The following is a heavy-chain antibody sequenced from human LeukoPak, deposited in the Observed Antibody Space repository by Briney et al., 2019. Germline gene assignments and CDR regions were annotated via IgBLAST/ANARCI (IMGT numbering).Heavy chain of an antibody. V-gene: IGHV4-34*01. CDR1: GGSFSGYY. CDR2: INHSGST. D-gene: IGHD2-15*01. Sequence: NPSETLSLTCAVYGGSFSGYYWSWIRQPPGKGLEWIGEINHSGSTNYNPSLKSRVTISVDTSKNQFSLKLSSVTAADTAVYYCARDWRGYCSGGSCYGPNWFDPWGQGTPVTVSS. J-gene: IGHJ5*02. CDR3: ARDWRGYCSGGSCYGPNWFDP.